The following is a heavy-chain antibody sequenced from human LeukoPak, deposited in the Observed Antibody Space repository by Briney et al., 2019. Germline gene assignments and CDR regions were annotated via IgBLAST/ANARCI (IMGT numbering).Heavy chain of an antibody. CDR1: GGTFSSYA. D-gene: IGHD6-13*01. J-gene: IGHJ6*02. Sequence: SVKVSCKASGGTFSSYAISWVRQAPGQGLEWMGRIIPILGIANYAQKFQGRVTITADKSTSTAYMELSSLRSEDTAVYYCARDLGPIAAAGMDVWGQGTTVTVSS. V-gene: IGHV1-69*04. CDR2: IIPILGIA. CDR3: ARDLGPIAAAGMDV.